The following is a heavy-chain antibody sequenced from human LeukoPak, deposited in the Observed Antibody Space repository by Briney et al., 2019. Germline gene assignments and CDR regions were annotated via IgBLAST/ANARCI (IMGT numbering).Heavy chain of an antibody. D-gene: IGHD1-20*01. J-gene: IGHJ4*02. CDR2: ISRSSSTI. Sequence: PGGSLRLSCAASGFTFSRYSMNWVRQAPGKGLEWVSYISRSSSTIHYADSVKGRFTISRDNAKSSLILQMNSLRVEDTAVYYCASGYNSDSWGQGTLVIVSS. CDR3: ASGYNSDS. V-gene: IGHV3-48*04. CDR1: GFTFSRYS.